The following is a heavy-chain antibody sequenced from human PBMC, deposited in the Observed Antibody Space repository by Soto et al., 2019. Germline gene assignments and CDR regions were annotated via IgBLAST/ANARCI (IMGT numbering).Heavy chain of an antibody. Sequence: SQTLSLTCGISGDSVSSNSAAWNWLRQSPSRGLEWLGRTYYRSKWYNDYAVSVESRITINPDTSKNHFSLQLNFVTPEDTAVYFCARGEQYSGRIFHYWGQGTLGTVSS. CDR1: GDSVSSNSAA. CDR2: TYYRSKWYN. D-gene: IGHD1-26*01. V-gene: IGHV6-1*01. CDR3: ARGEQYSGRIFHY. J-gene: IGHJ4*02.